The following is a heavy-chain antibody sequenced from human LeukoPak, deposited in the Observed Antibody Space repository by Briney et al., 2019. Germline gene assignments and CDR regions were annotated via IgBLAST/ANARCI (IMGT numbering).Heavy chain of an antibody. D-gene: IGHD5-18*01. V-gene: IGHV3-20*04. J-gene: IGHJ4*02. CDR1: GFTFDDYG. CDR3: AREAGYSYNIYFVY. CDR2: INWNGDST. Sequence: RESLRLACAASGFTFDDYGMSWVRQAPGKGLEWVSGINWNGDSTSYADSVKGRFTISRDNARNSLYLQMNSLRAEDTALYYCAREAGYSYNIYFVYWGQGTLVTVSS.